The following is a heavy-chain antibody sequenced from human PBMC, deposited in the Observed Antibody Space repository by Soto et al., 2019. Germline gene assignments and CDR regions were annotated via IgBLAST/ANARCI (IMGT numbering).Heavy chain of an antibody. CDR3: ARDPLLEWPPYFDY. D-gene: IGHD3-3*01. CDR2: ISYDGSNK. Sequence: GGSLRLSCAASGFTFSSYAMHWVRQAPGKGLEWVAVISYDGSNKYYADSVKGRFTISRDNSKNTLYLQMNSLRAEDTAVYYYARDPLLEWPPYFDYWGQGTLVTVSS. J-gene: IGHJ4*02. V-gene: IGHV3-30-3*01. CDR1: GFTFSSYA.